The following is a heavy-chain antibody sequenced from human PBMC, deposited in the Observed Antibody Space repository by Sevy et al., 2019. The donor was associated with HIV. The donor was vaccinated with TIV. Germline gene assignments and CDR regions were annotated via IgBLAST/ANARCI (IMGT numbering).Heavy chain of an antibody. CDR3: ARDVNSGRSLDWFDP. Sequence: SETLSLTCTVSGGSISSYYWSWIRQPAGKGLEWIGRIYTSGSTNYNPSLKSRVTMSVDTSKNHFSLKLSSVTAADTAVYYCARDVNSGRSLDWFDPWGQGTLVTVSS. D-gene: IGHD1-26*01. V-gene: IGHV4-4*07. J-gene: IGHJ5*02. CDR1: GGSISSYY. CDR2: IYTSGST.